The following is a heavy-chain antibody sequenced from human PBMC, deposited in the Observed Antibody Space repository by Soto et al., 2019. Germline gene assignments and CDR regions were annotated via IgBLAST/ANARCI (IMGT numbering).Heavy chain of an antibody. J-gene: IGHJ3*02. CDR3: TTIYDSSGYYEYDDAFDI. Sequence: GGSLRLSCAASGFTFSNAWMNWVRQAPGKGLEWVGRIKSKTDGGTTDYAAPVKGRFTISRDDSKNTLYLQMNSLKTEDTAVYYCTTIYDSSGYYEYDDAFDIWGQGTMVTVSS. D-gene: IGHD3-22*01. V-gene: IGHV3-15*07. CDR1: GFTFSNAW. CDR2: IKSKTDGGTT.